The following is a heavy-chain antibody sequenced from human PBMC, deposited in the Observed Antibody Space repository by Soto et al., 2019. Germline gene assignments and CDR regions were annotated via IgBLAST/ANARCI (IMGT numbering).Heavy chain of an antibody. Sequence: GGSLRLSCSASGFTFSSYAMHWVRQAPGKGLEYVSAISSNGGSTYYADSVKGRFTISRDNSKNTLYLQMSSLRAEDTAVYYCVKDAYYYDSSGYYHPDYWGQGTLVTVSS. CDR2: ISSNGGST. D-gene: IGHD3-22*01. V-gene: IGHV3-64D*08. J-gene: IGHJ4*02. CDR3: VKDAYYYDSSGYYHPDY. CDR1: GFTFSSYA.